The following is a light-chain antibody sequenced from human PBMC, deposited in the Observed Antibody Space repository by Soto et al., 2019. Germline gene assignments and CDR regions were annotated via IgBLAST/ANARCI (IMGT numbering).Light chain of an antibody. CDR2: SNN. V-gene: IGLV1-44*01. Sequence: QSVLTQPPSASGTPGQRVTISCSGSSSNIGSNTVNWYQQLPGTAPKLLLYSNNQRPSGVPDRFSGSKSGTSASLAISGLQDEDEADYYCAAWDDSLRVFGTGTKVTVL. CDR1: SSNIGSNT. CDR3: AAWDDSLRV. J-gene: IGLJ1*01.